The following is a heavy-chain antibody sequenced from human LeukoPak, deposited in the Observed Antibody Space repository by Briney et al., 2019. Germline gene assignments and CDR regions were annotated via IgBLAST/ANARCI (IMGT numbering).Heavy chain of an antibody. Sequence: GGSLRLSCAASGFTFSSYAMHWVRQAPGKGLEWVAVISYDGSNKYYADSVKGRFTISRDNSKNTLYLQMNSLRAEDTAVYYCAREVTVAAFDIWGQGTMVTVSS. CDR1: GFTFSSYA. D-gene: IGHD3-16*01. J-gene: IGHJ3*02. V-gene: IGHV3-30*04. CDR2: ISYDGSNK. CDR3: AREVTVAAFDI.